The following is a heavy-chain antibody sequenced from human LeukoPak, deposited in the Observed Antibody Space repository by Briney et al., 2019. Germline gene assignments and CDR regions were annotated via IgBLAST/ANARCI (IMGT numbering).Heavy chain of an antibody. V-gene: IGHV3-33*01. J-gene: IGHJ4*02. CDR1: GFTFSSYG. D-gene: IGHD3-22*01. Sequence: GGSLRLSCAASGFTFSSYGMHWVRQAPGKGLEWVAVIWYDGSNKYYADSVKGRFTISRDNSKNTLYLQMNSLRAEDTAVYYCARSGLCYYDSSGYYYWGQGTLVTVSS. CDR2: IWYDGSNK. CDR3: ARSGLCYYDSSGYYY.